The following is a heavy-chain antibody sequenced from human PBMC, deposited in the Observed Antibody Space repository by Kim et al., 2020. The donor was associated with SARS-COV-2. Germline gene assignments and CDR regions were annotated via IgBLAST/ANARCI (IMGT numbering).Heavy chain of an antibody. CDR3: ASGIQLWNYYFDY. D-gene: IGHD5-18*01. CDR1: GFTFSSYA. V-gene: IGHV3-30*04. Sequence: GGSLRLSCAASGFTFSSYAMHWVRQAPGKGLEWVAVISYDGSNKYYADSVKGRFTISRDNSKNTLYLQMNSLRAEDTAVYYCASGIQLWNYYFDYWAREPWSPSPQ. J-gene: IGHJ4*02. CDR2: ISYDGSNK.